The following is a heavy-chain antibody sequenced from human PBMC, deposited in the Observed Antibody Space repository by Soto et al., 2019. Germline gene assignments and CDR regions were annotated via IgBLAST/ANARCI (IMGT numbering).Heavy chain of an antibody. V-gene: IGHV1-2*04. CDR2: INPNSGGT. J-gene: IGHJ3*01. D-gene: IGHD2-15*01. CDR1: GYTFTGYY. CDR3: ARAWGEYCSGGSCRKNAFDF. Sequence: QVQLVQSGAEVKKPGASVKVSCKASGYTFTGYYMHWVRQAPGQGLEWMGRINPNSGGTNYAQKCQGWVTMTRDTSISTAYMELSRLRSDETAVYYCARAWGEYCSGGSCRKNAFDFWGQGTMVTVSS.